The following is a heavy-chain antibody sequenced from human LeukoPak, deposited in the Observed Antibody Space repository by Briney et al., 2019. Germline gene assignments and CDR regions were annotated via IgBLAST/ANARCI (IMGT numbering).Heavy chain of an antibody. CDR3: AKPRGEYQLLPLGY. V-gene: IGHV3-23*01. CDR1: GFTFSSYA. D-gene: IGHD2-2*01. J-gene: IGHJ4*02. CDR2: ISGSGGST. Sequence: GGSLRLSCAASGFTFSSYAMSWVRQAPGKGLEWVSAISGSGGSTYYADSVKGRFTISRDNSKNTLYLQMNSLRAEDTAVYYCAKPRGEYQLLPLGYWGQGTLVTVSS.